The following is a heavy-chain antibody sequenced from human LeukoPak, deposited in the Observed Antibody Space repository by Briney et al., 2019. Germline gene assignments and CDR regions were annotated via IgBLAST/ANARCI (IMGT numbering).Heavy chain of an antibody. D-gene: IGHD6-6*01. V-gene: IGHV3-23*01. J-gene: IGHJ6*03. CDR1: GFTFSSYA. CDR3: AKFYSSSAGYYYYYMDV. CDR2: ISGSGGST. Sequence: PGGSLRLSCAASGFTFSSYAMHWVRQAPGKGLEWVSAISGSGGSTYYADSVKGRFTISRDNSKNTLYLQMNSLRAEDTAVYYCAKFYSSSAGYYYYYMDVWGKGTTVTVSS.